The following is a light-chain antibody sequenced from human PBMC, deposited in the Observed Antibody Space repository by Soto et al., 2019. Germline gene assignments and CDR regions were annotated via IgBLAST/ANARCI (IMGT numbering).Light chain of an antibody. CDR2: GAS. CDR1: QSVSSSY. J-gene: IGKJ4*01. V-gene: IGKV3-20*01. CDR3: QQYGSSLT. Sequence: EIVLTPAPSTLSLSPGERATLSFRASQSVSSSYLAWYQQKPGQAPRLLIYGASSRATGIPDRFSGSGSGTDFTLTISRLEPEDLAVYYCQQYGSSLTVGGGTKVDIK.